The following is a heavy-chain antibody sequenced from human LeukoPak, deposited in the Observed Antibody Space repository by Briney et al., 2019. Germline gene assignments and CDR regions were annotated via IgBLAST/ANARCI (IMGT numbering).Heavy chain of an antibody. Sequence: GGSLRLFCAASGFTLGAMSWLRQAPGKGLEWVSTIGDSGGSTYYADSVKGRFTISRDNSKNTLYLQMNSLRAEDSAVYYCAKYRGFGDSYDSWGQGTLVTVSS. V-gene: IGHV3-23*01. CDR3: AKYRGFGDSYDS. CDR2: IGDSGGST. J-gene: IGHJ4*02. D-gene: IGHD3-10*01. CDR1: GFTLGAM.